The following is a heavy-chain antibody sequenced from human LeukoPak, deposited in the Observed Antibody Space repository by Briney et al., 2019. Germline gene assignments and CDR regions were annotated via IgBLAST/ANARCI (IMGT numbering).Heavy chain of an antibody. CDR2: ISSNGGST. J-gene: IGHJ1*01. Sequence: GGSLRLSCAASGFTFSSYAMHWVRQAPGKGLEYVSAISSNGGSTYYANSVKGRFTISRDNSKNTLYLQMGSLRAEDMAVYYCARGDSSSWPPEYFQHWGQGTLVTVSS. CDR1: GFTFSSYA. V-gene: IGHV3-64*01. CDR3: ARGDSSSWPPEYFQH. D-gene: IGHD6-13*01.